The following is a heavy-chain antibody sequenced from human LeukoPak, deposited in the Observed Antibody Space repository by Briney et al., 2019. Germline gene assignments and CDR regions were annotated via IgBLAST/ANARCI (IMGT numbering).Heavy chain of an antibody. D-gene: IGHD3-9*01. J-gene: IGHJ4*02. Sequence: PGGSLRLSCAASGSTFSSYSMNWVRQAPGKGLEWVSAISSSSSYIYYADSVKGRFTISRDNAKNSLYLQMNSLRAEDTAVYYCARVSVFDWLLSLDYWGQGTLVTVSS. CDR2: ISSSSSYI. CDR1: GSTFSSYS. CDR3: ARVSVFDWLLSLDY. V-gene: IGHV3-21*01.